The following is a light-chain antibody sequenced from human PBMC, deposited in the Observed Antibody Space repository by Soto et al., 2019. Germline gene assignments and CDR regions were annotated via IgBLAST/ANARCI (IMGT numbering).Light chain of an antibody. CDR3: QQYGTSPWT. CDR2: DAS. J-gene: IGKJ1*01. Sequence: EILLTQSPSTLALSPGESATLSCRASQSVSSYLAWYQQKPGQAPRLLIYDASNTATGIPERYSGSGFGTDFTLTISSLEPEDFAVYYCQQYGTSPWTFGQGTKVDIK. CDR1: QSVSSY. V-gene: IGKV3-11*01.